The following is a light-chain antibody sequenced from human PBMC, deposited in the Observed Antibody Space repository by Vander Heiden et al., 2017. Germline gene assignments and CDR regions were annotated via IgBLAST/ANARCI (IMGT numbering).Light chain of an antibody. CDR2: DGS. V-gene: IGLV2-14*03. CDR1: SSDVGGYNY. Sequence: QSALPQPASVSASPGQSITISCTGTSSDVGGYNYVSWYQQRPGKAPELMIYDGSTRPSGVSNRFSGSKSGNTASLTISGLQAEDEADYYCSAYTSSHTLVFGGGTKLTVL. J-gene: IGLJ3*02. CDR3: SAYTSSHTLV.